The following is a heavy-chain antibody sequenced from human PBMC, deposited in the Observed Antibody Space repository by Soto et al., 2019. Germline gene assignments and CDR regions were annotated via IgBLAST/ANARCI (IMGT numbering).Heavy chain of an antibody. Sequence: PEGSLRLSCAASGFTVSSNYMSWVRQAPGKGLEWVSVIYSGGSTYYADSVKSRFTISRDNSKNTLYLQMNSLRAEDTAVYYCARFTYYYDSSGYSNAFDIWGQGTMVTVSS. J-gene: IGHJ3*02. D-gene: IGHD3-22*01. CDR3: ARFTYYYDSSGYSNAFDI. V-gene: IGHV3-53*01. CDR2: IYSGGST. CDR1: GFTVSSNY.